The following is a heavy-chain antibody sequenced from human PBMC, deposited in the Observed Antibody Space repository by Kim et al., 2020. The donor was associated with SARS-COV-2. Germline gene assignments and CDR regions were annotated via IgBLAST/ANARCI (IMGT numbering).Heavy chain of an antibody. Sequence: SGNSGSIGNADSVKGRFTISRDNAKNSLYLQMNSLRAEDTGLYYCALGGKNWGQGTLVTVSS. CDR2: SGNSGSI. J-gene: IGHJ4*02. CDR3: ALGGKN. V-gene: IGHV3-9*01.